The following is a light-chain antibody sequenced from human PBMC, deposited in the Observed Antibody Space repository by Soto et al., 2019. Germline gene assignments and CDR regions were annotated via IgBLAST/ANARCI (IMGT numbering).Light chain of an antibody. Sequence: DIQMTQSPSSLSASVGDRVTITCRASRGIGNYLTWYQQKPESAPKLLIYLTSSLQSGVPSRFRGSGSGTDFALTISSLQPDEFATYYCQQSYSTPFSFGQGTKLEIK. V-gene: IGKV1-39*01. CDR1: RGIGNY. CDR3: QQSYSTPFS. CDR2: LTS. J-gene: IGKJ2*01.